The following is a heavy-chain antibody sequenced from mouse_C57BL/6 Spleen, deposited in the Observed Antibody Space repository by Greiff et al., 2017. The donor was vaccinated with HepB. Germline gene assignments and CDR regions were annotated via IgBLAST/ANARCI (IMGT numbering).Heavy chain of an antibody. CDR1: GYTFTSYW. D-gene: IGHD2-12*01. J-gene: IGHJ1*03. Sequence: VKLQQPGAELVMPGASVKLSCKASGYTFTSYWMHWVKQRPGQGLEWIGEIDPSDSYTNYNQKFKGKSTLTVDKSSSTAYMQLSSLTSEDSAVYYCARGDDAWYFDVWGTGTTVTVSS. CDR3: ARGDDAWYFDV. CDR2: IDPSDSYT. V-gene: IGHV1-69*01.